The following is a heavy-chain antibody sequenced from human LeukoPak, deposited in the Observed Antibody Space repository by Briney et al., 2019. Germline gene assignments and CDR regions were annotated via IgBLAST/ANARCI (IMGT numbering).Heavy chain of an antibody. J-gene: IGHJ5*02. CDR3: ARQGGIVVVPAALNWFDP. V-gene: IGHV4-59*01. Sequence: SETLSLTCTVSGGSISSYYWSWIRQPPGKGLECIGFIYYSGSTNYNPSLKSRVIISVDTSKNHFSLMLSSVTAADTAVYYCARQGGIVVVPAALNWFDPWGQGTLVTVSS. D-gene: IGHD2-2*01. CDR1: GGSISSYY. CDR2: IYYSGST.